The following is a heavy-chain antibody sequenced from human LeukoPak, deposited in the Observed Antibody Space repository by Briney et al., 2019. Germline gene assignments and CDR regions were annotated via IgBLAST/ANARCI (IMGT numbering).Heavy chain of an antibody. D-gene: IGHD3-10*01. CDR3: ARDHYYGSGDY. CDR1: GYTFTDYY. V-gene: IGHV1-2*02. J-gene: IGHJ4*02. Sequence: ASVKVSCKASGYTFTDYYFHWVRQAPGQGLEWMGWINPNSGGTNYAQKFQGRVTMTRDTSISTAYMELSRLRSDDTAVYYCARDHYYGSGDYWGQGTLATVSS. CDR2: INPNSGGT.